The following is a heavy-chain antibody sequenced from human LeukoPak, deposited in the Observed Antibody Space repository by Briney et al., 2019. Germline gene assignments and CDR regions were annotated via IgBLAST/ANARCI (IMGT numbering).Heavy chain of an antibody. V-gene: IGHV4-4*02. CDR2: IYHSGST. J-gene: IGHJ6*02. D-gene: IGHD5-12*01. CDR3: ARAGFHYYYGMDV. Sequence: SGTLSLTCAVSGGSISSSNWWSWIRQPPGKGLEWIGEIYHSGSTNYNPSLKSRVTISVDKSKNQFSLKLSSVTAADTAVYYCARAGFHYYYGMDVWGQGTTVTVSS. CDR1: GGSISSSNW.